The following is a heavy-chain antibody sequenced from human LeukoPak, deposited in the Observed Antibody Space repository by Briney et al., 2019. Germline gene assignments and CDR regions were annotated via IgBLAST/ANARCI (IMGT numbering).Heavy chain of an antibody. V-gene: IGHV4-59*08. CDR3: ALVRVRYRNFDY. CDR2: IYYSGST. Sequence: SETLSLTCTVSGGSISSYYWSWIRQPPGKGLEWIGYIYYSGSTNYNPSLKSRVTISVDTSKNQFSLKLSSVTAADTAVYYCALVRVRYRNFDYWSQGTLVTVSS. CDR1: GGSISSYY. D-gene: IGHD3-9*01. J-gene: IGHJ4*02.